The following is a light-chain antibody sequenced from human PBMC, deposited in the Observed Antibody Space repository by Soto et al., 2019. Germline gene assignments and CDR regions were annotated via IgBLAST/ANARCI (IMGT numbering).Light chain of an antibody. V-gene: IGLV1-44*01. CDR2: SFN. J-gene: IGLJ3*02. Sequence: QSVLTQPPSASGTPGQRVTISCSGSNSNIDSNTVNWYQQLPGTAPKLLISSFNQRPSGVPDRFSASRSASSASLAISGLRSDDEAEYFCGTWDDSLTTWMFGGGTKLTVL. CDR1: NSNIDSNT. CDR3: GTWDDSLTTWM.